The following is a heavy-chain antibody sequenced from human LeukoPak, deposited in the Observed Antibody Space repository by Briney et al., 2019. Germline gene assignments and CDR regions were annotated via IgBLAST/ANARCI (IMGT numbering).Heavy chain of an antibody. V-gene: IGHV3-21*01. CDR3: ARAGPQAAAGTAVDY. D-gene: IGHD6-13*01. CDR2: ISSSSSYI. Sequence: GGSLRLSCAASGFTFSSYSMNWVRQAPGKGLEWVSSISSSSSYIYYADSVKGRFTISRDNAKNSLYLQMNSLRAEDTAVYYCARAGPQAAAGTAVDYWGRGTLVTVSS. J-gene: IGHJ4*02. CDR1: GFTFSSYS.